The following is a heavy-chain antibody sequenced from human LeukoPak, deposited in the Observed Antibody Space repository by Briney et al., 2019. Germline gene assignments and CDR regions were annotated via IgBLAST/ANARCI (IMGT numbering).Heavy chain of an antibody. CDR3: ARGKGLRYFDWLPTFDY. CDR2: ISSSGSTI. Sequence: GGSLRLSCAASGFTFSSYEMNWVRQAPGKGLEWVSYISSSGSTIYYADSVKGRFTISRDNAKNSLYLQMNSLRAEDTAVYYCARGKGLRYFDWLPTFDYWGQGTLVTVSS. D-gene: IGHD3-9*01. CDR1: GFTFSSYE. V-gene: IGHV3-48*03. J-gene: IGHJ4*02.